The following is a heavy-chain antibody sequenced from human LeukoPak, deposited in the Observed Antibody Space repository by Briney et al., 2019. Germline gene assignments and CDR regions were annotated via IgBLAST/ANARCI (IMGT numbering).Heavy chain of an antibody. J-gene: IGHJ6*03. D-gene: IGHD3-9*01. CDR3: ARGADYDILTGYFRFYYYMDV. Sequence: PSETLSLTCTVSGGYISSYYWSWIRQPAGKGLERIGRIYTSGSTNYNPSLKNRVTMSVDTSKNQFSLKLSSVTAADTAVYYCARGADYDILTGYFRFYYYMDVWGKGTTVTVSS. V-gene: IGHV4-4*07. CDR2: IYTSGST. CDR1: GGYISSYY.